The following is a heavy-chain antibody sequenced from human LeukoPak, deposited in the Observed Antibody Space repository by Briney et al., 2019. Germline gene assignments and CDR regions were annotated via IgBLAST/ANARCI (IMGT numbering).Heavy chain of an antibody. D-gene: IGHD2-2*01. J-gene: IGHJ6*03. CDR2: IHYNGIT. CDR3: ARHPEVVPGAQSYMDV. Sequence: PSETLSLTCTVSGSMYNYYWSWIRQPPGKGLEWIGYIHYNGITNYNPSLKSRVTMSLDTSKNQVSLKVNSVTAADTAVYYCARHPEVVPGAQSYMDVWGKGTTVIVSS. CDR1: GSMYNYY. V-gene: IGHV4-59*08.